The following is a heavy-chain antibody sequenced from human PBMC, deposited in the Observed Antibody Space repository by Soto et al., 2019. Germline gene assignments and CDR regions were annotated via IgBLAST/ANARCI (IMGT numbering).Heavy chain of an antibody. CDR3: ARDLLRGVTTGGAFDI. Sequence: GASVKVSCKASGYTFTGNYMHWVRQAPGQGLEWMGWINPNSGGTNYAQKFQGWVTMTRDTSISTAYMELSRLRSDDTAVYYCARDLLRGVTTGGAFDIWGQGTMVTVSS. CDR1: GYTFTGNY. CDR2: INPNSGGT. D-gene: IGHD2-21*02. V-gene: IGHV1-2*04. J-gene: IGHJ3*02.